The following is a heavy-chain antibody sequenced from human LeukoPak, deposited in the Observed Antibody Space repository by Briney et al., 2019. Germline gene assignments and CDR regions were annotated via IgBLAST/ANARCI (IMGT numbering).Heavy chain of an antibody. J-gene: IGHJ4*02. Sequence: TGGSLRLSCAASGFTFSNPAMSWVRQAPGKGLEWVSAISGSGGSTYYADSVKGRFTISRDNSKNAVYLQMNSLRADDTAVYYCAKAPGGIVGYWGQGTLVTVSS. D-gene: IGHD3-16*01. CDR1: GFTFSNPA. V-gene: IGHV3-23*01. CDR3: AKAPGGIVGY. CDR2: ISGSGGST.